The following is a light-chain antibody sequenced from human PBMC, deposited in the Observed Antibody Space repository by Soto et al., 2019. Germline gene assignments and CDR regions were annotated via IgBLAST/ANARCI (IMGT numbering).Light chain of an antibody. CDR3: IQDYNYPLT. CDR1: QGIRSE. CDR2: TAS. J-gene: IGKJ4*01. Sequence: AIQMTHSPSSLPASIGDRVTIPCRASQGIRSELGWYQQKPGKAPNLLIYTASTLQSGVTSRFSGSGSGTDFTLTISSLQPEDFATYYCIQDYNYPLTFGGGTKVDIK. V-gene: IGKV1-6*01.